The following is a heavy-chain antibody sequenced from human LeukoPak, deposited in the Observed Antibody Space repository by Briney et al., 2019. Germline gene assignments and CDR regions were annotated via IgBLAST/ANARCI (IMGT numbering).Heavy chain of an antibody. D-gene: IGHD2-2*01. CDR2: ISAYNGNT. J-gene: IGHJ4*02. CDR1: GYTFTSYG. V-gene: IGHV1-18*01. Sequence: ASVKVSCKASGYTFTSYGISWVRQAPGQGLEWMGWISAYNGNTNYAQKFQGRVTMTRDTSISTAYMELSRLRSDDTAVYYCARVNIVVVPAAESLFFDYWGQGTLVTVSP. CDR3: ARVNIVVVPAAESLFFDY.